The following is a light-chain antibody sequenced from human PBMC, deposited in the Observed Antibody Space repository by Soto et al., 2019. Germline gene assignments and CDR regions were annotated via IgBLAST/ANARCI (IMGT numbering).Light chain of an antibody. Sequence: QSVLTQPPSVSGAPGQRLTISCAGTSSNIGAGFDVHWYQQLPGTAPKLLIYAYDDRPSGVPDRFSGSTSGTSASLAITGLQAEDAADYYCQSYDNSLLAYVFGGGTKLTVL. CDR1: SSNIGAGFD. CDR3: QSYDNSLLAYV. V-gene: IGLV1-40*01. J-gene: IGLJ2*01. CDR2: AYD.